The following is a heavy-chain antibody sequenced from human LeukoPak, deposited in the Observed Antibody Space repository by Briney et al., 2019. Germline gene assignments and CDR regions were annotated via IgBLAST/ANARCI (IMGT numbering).Heavy chain of an antibody. CDR1: GFTFYDYA. J-gene: IGHJ4*02. V-gene: IGHV3-66*01. Sequence: GGSLRLSCAASGFTFYDYAMHWVRQVPGKGLEWVSVIYSGGSTYYADSVKGRFTISRDNSKNTLYLQMNSLRAEDTAVYYCARGYYDSSGYYLPFDYWGQGTLVTVSS. CDR2: IYSGGST. CDR3: ARGYYDSSGYYLPFDY. D-gene: IGHD3-22*01.